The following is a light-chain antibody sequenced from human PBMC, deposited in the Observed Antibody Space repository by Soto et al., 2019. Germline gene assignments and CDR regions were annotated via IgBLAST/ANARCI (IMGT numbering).Light chain of an antibody. CDR2: GAS. CDR1: QNVNSN. J-gene: IGKJ2*01. V-gene: IGKV3-15*01. CDR3: QHLNNWPSYT. Sequence: EIVMTQSPATLSVSPGERATLSCRASQNVNSNLAWYQQKPGQAPRLLIYGASTRDTGVPARFSGSGSGTEFTLTISSLQPEDFAIYYSQHLNNWPSYTFGQGTKLEIK.